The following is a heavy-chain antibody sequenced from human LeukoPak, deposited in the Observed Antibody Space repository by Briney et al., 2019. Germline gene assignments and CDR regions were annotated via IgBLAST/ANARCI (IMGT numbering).Heavy chain of an antibody. CDR1: GFTFSSYG. CDR3: ARGRFHYDSSGHTAFDT. Sequence: GGSLRLSCAASGFTFSSYGMHWVRQAPGKGLEWVAFIRFDGRTKYYADSVKGRFTISRDNANNSLFLQMSSLRAEDTAVYYCARGRFHYDSSGHTAFDTWGQGTMVTVSS. V-gene: IGHV3-30*02. J-gene: IGHJ3*02. D-gene: IGHD3-22*01. CDR2: IRFDGRTK.